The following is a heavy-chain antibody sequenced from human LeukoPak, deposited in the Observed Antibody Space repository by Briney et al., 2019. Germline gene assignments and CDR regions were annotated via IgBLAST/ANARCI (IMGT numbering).Heavy chain of an antibody. CDR2: IYHSGST. Sequence: PSETLSLTCAVSGGSISSGGYSWSWIRQPPGKGLEWIGYIYHSGSTYYNPSLKSRVTISVDRSKNQFSQKLSSVTAADTAVYYRARVVVVAATRNNWFDPWGQGTLVTVSS. CDR1: GGSISSGGYS. D-gene: IGHD2-15*01. J-gene: IGHJ5*02. V-gene: IGHV4-30-2*01. CDR3: ARVVVVAATRNNWFDP.